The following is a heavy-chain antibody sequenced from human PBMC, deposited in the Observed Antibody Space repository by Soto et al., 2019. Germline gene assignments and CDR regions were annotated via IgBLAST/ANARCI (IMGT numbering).Heavy chain of an antibody. CDR3: ARLRIAARPRRYYYYMDV. V-gene: IGHV4-34*01. D-gene: IGHD6-6*01. CDR1: GGSFSGYY. Sequence: SETLSLTCAVYGGSFSGYYWSWIRQPPGKGLEWIGEINHSGSTNYNPSLKSRVTISVDTSKNQFSLKLSSVTAADTAVYYCARLRIAARPRRYYYYMDVWGKGTTVTVSS. J-gene: IGHJ6*03. CDR2: INHSGST.